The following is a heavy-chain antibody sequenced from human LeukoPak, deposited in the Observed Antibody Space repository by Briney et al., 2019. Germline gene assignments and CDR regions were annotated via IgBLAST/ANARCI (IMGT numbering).Heavy chain of an antibody. CDR1: GFTFGSHD. CDR2: IDTAVDT. CDR3: ARVSSGGGQWTYFDY. V-gene: IGHV3-13*01. J-gene: IGHJ4*02. Sequence: VESLRLSCVASGFTFGSHDMHSVRQATGKGLKWFSAIDTAVDTYYPDSGKRRFTISRENAKNSLYLQLNSLGAGDTAAYYCARVSSGGGQWTYFDYWGRGTLVTVSS. D-gene: IGHD6-19*01.